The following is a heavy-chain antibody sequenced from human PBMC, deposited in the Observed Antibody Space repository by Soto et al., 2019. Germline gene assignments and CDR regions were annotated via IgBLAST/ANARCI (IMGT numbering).Heavy chain of an antibody. CDR2: IYPGDSDT. D-gene: IGHD2-2*02. V-gene: IGHV5-51*01. CDR3: ARQAYCSSTSCYTGRDYYYGMAV. CDR1: GYSFTSYW. Sequence: GESLKISCKGSGYSFTSYWIGWVRQMPGKGLEWMGIIYPGDSDTRYSPSFQGQVTISADKSISTAYLQWSSLKASDTAMYYCARQAYCSSTSCYTGRDYYYGMAVWGQGTTVTVSS. J-gene: IGHJ6*02.